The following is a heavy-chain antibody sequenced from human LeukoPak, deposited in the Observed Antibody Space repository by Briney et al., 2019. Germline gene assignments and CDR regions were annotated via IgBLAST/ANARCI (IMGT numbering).Heavy chain of an antibody. D-gene: IGHD6-19*01. V-gene: IGHV3-30*03. CDR1: GFTFSSYG. CDR3: ARDGSGWSYFDY. CDR2: ISYDGSNK. Sequence: QPGGSLRLSCAASGFTFSSYGMHWVRQAPGKGLEWVAVISYDGSNKYYADSVKGRFTISRDNSKNTLYLQMNSLRAEDTAVYYCARDGSGWSYFDYWGQGTLVTVSS. J-gene: IGHJ4*02.